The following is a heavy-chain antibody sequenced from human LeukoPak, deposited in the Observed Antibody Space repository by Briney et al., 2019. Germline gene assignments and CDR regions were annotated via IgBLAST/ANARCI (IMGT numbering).Heavy chain of an antibody. Sequence: SVKVSCKASGGTFSSHAISWVRQAPGQGLEWMGGIIPIFGTANYAQKFQGRVTITADESTSTAYMELSSLRSEDTAVYYCARSLGDLAWDYFDYWGQGTLVTVSS. V-gene: IGHV1-69*13. CDR2: IIPIFGTA. J-gene: IGHJ4*02. D-gene: IGHD2-21*02. CDR3: ARSLGDLAWDYFDY. CDR1: GGTFSSHA.